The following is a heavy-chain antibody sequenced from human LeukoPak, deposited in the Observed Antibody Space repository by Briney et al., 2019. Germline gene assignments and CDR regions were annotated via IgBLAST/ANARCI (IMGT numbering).Heavy chain of an antibody. D-gene: IGHD2-15*01. CDR1: GFTFSSYS. V-gene: IGHV3-48*02. J-gene: IGHJ4*02. Sequence: PGGSLRLSCAASGFTFSSYSMNWVRQAPGKGLEWVSYISSSSSSTYYADSVKGRFTISRDNAKNSLYLQMNSLRDEDTAVYYCARPTGYCSGGSCFPFDHWGQGALVTVSS. CDR2: ISSSSSST. CDR3: ARPTGYCSGGSCFPFDH.